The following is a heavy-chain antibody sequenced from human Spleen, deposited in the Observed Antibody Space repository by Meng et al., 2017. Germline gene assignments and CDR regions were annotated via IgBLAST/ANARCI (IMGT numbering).Heavy chain of an antibody. D-gene: IGHD6-19*01. CDR3: ARGKIGSGWYRQGYYYGMDV. Sequence: GSLRLSCAVYGGSFSGYYWSWIRQPPGKGLEWIGEINHSGSTNYNPSLKSRVTISVDTSKNQFSLKLSSVTAADTAVFYCARGKIGSGWYRQGYYYGMDVWGQGTTVTVSS. V-gene: IGHV4-34*01. J-gene: IGHJ6*02. CDR2: INHSGST. CDR1: GGSFSGYY.